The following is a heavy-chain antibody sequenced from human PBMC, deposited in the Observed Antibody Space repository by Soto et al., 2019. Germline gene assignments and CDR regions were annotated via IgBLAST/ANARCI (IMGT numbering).Heavy chain of an antibody. J-gene: IGHJ5*02. CDR1: GGTFSSYG. CDR2: ISAYNGNT. CDR3: ARNHVYRFDP. D-gene: IGHD2-2*02. V-gene: IGHV1-18*01. Sequence: GASVKVSCKASGGTFSSYGISWVRQAPGQGLEWKGWISAYNGNTNFAQKLQGRLTLTTDTSTSKAYMELRGLSSDNTAVYNCARNHVYRFDPWGQGTLVTVSS.